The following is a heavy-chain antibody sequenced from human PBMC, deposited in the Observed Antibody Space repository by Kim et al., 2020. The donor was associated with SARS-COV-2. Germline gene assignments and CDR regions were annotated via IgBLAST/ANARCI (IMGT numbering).Heavy chain of an antibody. V-gene: IGHV5-51*01. CDR1: GYSFTSYW. Sequence: GESLQISCKGSGYSFTSYWVGWVRQMPGKGLDWMGIIYPGDSQTRYSPSFQGQVTISADKSISTAYLQWSSLKASDTAMYYCARVVYCGGDCYRVFDYWGQGTLVTVSA. CDR2: IYPGDSQT. CDR3: ARVVYCGGDCYRVFDY. D-gene: IGHD2-21*02. J-gene: IGHJ4*02.